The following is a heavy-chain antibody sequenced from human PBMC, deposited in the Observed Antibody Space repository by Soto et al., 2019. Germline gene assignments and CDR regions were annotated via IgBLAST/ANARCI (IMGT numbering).Heavy chain of an antibody. V-gene: IGHV3-7*03. CDR2: IKQDGSEK. D-gene: IGHD3-22*01. Sequence: EVQLVESGGGLVQPGGSLRLSCAASGFTFSSYWMSWVRQAPGKGLEWVANIKQDGSEKYYVDSVKGRFTISRDNAKNSLYLQMNSLRAEDTAVYYCARNRGHYYDSSCLHPFDYWGQGTLVTVSS. CDR3: ARNRGHYYDSSCLHPFDY. CDR1: GFTFSSYW. J-gene: IGHJ4*02.